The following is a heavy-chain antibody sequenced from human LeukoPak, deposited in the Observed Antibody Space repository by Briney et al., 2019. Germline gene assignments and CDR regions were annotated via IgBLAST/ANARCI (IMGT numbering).Heavy chain of an antibody. D-gene: IGHD5-18*01. V-gene: IGHV3-23*01. CDR3: AKDPRMWIQTIDS. Sequence: GGSLRLSCATSGFTFSSYSMNWVRQAPGKGLEWVSGISGSDRTTYYADSVKGRFTISRDNSKNMLYLQMNSPRAEDTAAYYCAKDPRMWIQTIDSWGQGTLVTVSS. CDR2: ISGSDRTT. CDR1: GFTFSSYS. J-gene: IGHJ4*02.